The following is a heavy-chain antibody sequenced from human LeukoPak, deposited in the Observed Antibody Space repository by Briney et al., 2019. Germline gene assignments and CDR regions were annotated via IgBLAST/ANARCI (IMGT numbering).Heavy chain of an antibody. V-gene: IGHV3-9*01. D-gene: IGHD3-3*01. CDR2: IRWNSGKI. Sequence: GGSLRLSCAASGFTFDDYGMHWVRQAPGKGLEWVSGIRWNSGKIGYADSVKGRFTISRDNAKNSLYLQMDSLRGEDTAFYYCAREIRRDTNTHTDVCGQGT. J-gene: IGHJ6*01. CDR3: AREIRRDTNTHTDV. CDR1: GFTFDDYG.